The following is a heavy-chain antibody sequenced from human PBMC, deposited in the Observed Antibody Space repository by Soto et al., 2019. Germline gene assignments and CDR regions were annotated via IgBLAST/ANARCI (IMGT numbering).Heavy chain of an antibody. CDR2: ISGSGGTA. CDR1: GFTFNTYA. D-gene: IGHD2-21*02. CDR3: AKGFIVLVTTRRPDDTFDF. J-gene: IGHJ3*01. Sequence: GGSLSLSCAASGFTFNTYAMNWVSQAPGKGLEWVASISGSGGTAYYADSVKGRFTVSRDTSKNTLFLQMNSLSAEDTAVYYCAKGFIVLVTTRRPDDTFDFWGQGTMVTVSS. V-gene: IGHV3-23*01.